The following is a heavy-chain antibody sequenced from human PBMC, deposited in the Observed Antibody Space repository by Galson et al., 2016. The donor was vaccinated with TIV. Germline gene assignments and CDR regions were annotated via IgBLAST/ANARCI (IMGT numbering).Heavy chain of an antibody. Sequence: LRLSCAASGLIVSDNSMTWVRQAPGKGLECVALLYDDGSTIYADSVKGRFTISRDNSKNMVYLQMNSLRPEDTAVYFCARDRRHCGNECYLRYYYGMDVWGQGTTVTVSS. CDR2: LYDDGST. D-gene: IGHD2-21*01. J-gene: IGHJ6*02. CDR1: GLIVSDNS. CDR3: ARDRRHCGNECYLRYYYGMDV. V-gene: IGHV3-66*02.